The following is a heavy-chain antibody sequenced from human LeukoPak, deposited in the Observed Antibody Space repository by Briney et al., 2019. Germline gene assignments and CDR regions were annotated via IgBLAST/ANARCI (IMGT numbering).Heavy chain of an antibody. CDR3: AKDLYYGMDV. CDR2: ISGSGGST. V-gene: IGHV3-23*01. Sequence: GGSLRLSCAASGFTFSSYAMSWVRQAPGKGLEWVSAISGSGGSTYYADSVKGQFTISRDNSKSTLYLQMNSLRAEDTAVYYCAKDLYYGMDVWGQGTTVTVSS. CDR1: GFTFSSYA. J-gene: IGHJ6*02.